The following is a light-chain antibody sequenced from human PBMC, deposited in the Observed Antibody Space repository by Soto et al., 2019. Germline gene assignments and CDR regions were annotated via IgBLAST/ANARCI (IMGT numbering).Light chain of an antibody. CDR1: QNIGTS. CDR2: SAS. V-gene: IGKV1-39*01. J-gene: IGKJ2*01. Sequence: DIQMTQSPSSLSVSVGDRVTITCRASQNIGTSLNWYQMKLGRAPTLLIYSASTLQSGAPSWFSGGGSGTDFTLTINSLQPEDFATYSCQQSYNAPYTFGQGTMLEIK. CDR3: QQSYNAPYT.